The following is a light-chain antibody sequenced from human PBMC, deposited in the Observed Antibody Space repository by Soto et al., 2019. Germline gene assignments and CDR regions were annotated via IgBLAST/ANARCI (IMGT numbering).Light chain of an antibody. CDR1: SSNIGENY. V-gene: IGLV1-47*02. CDR3: AAWDDSLSGWV. Sequence: QSVLTQPPSTSGTPGQRVTISCSGSSSNIGENYVYWFQQFPGTAPKLLIYNNNQRPSGVPDRFSGSKSGTSASLAFSGLRSGDEADYYCAAWDDSLSGWVFGGGTKVTVL. J-gene: IGLJ3*02. CDR2: NNN.